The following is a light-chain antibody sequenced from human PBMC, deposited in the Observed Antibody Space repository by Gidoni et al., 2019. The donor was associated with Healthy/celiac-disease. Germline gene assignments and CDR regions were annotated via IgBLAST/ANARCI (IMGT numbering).Light chain of an antibody. CDR1: NIGRKS. CDR3: QVWDSSSDHVV. J-gene: IGLJ2*01. V-gene: IGLV3-21*03. CDR2: DDS. Sequence: SYVLTQPPSVSVAPGKTARTTCGGNNIGRKSVHWYQQKPGQAPVLVVYDDSDRPSGIPARFSVSNSGNTATLTISRVEAGDEADYYCQVWDSSSDHVVFGGGTKLTVL.